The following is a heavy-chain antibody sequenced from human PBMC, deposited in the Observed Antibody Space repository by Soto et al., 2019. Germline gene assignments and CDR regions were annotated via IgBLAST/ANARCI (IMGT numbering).Heavy chain of an antibody. CDR3: ARRLTTTVSALGY. Sequence: VQLVESGGGLVQPGGSLRLSCVASGFSFSNYNMNWVRQAPGKGLEWVSVISEDGGNKYFAESVRGRFLISRDNSKNTVYLQMNSLRPEDTAVYFCARRLTTTVSALGYWGQGTLVTVSS. J-gene: IGHJ4*02. V-gene: IGHV3-30-3*01. CDR2: ISEDGGNK. CDR1: GFSFSNYN. D-gene: IGHD4-4*01.